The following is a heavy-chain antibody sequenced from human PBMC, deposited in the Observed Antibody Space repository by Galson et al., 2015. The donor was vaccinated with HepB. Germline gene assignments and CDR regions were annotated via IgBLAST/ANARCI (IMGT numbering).Heavy chain of an antibody. V-gene: IGHV3-23*01. Sequence: SCAASRFTFSSYAMYWVRQAPGKGLEWVSAISGSGGSADYADSVKGRFTFSRDNSKNTVYLQMNSLRAEDTAIYHCAKGVRPYSRSSFGMDVWGQGTTVTVSS. CDR1: RFTFSSYA. J-gene: IGHJ6*02. D-gene: IGHD6-6*01. CDR2: ISGSGGSA. CDR3: AKGVRPYSRSSFGMDV.